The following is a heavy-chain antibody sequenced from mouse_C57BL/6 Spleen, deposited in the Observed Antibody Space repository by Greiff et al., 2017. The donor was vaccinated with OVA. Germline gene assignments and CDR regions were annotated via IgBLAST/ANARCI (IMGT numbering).Heavy chain of an antibody. CDR3: ARKDGYSYYAMDY. Sequence: QVQLQQPGAELVKPGASVKLSCKASGYTFTSYWMHWVKQRPGQGLEWIGMIHPNSGSTNYNEKFKSKATLTVDKSSSTAYMQLSSLTSEDSAVYYCARKDGYSYYAMDYWGQGTSVTVSS. J-gene: IGHJ4*01. CDR2: IHPNSGST. CDR1: GYTFTSYW. D-gene: IGHD2-3*01. V-gene: IGHV1-64*01.